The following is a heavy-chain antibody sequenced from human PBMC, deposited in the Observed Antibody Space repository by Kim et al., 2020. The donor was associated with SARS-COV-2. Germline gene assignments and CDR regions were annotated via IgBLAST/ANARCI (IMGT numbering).Heavy chain of an antibody. V-gene: IGHV3-74*01. CDR2: INSDGSST. Sequence: GGSLRLSCAASGFTFSSYWMHWVRQAPGKGLVWVSRINSDGSSTSYADSVKGRFTISRDNAKNTLYLQMNSLRAEDTAVYYCARVSHSSSWYRDPTNYWGQGTLVTVSS. CDR3: ARVSHSSSWYRDPTNY. D-gene: IGHD6-13*01. J-gene: IGHJ4*02. CDR1: GFTFSSYW.